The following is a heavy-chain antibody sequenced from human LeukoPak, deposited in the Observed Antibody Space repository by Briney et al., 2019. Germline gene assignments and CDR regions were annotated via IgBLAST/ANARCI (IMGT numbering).Heavy chain of an antibody. Sequence: ASVKVSCKASEYTFTSYAMNWVRQAPGQGLEWMGWINTNTGNPTYAQGFTGRFVFSLDTSVSTAYLQISSLKAEDTAVYYCARAENIVVVVAAGYWGQGTLVTVSS. CDR2: INTNTGNP. D-gene: IGHD2-15*01. CDR1: EYTFTSYA. J-gene: IGHJ4*02. V-gene: IGHV7-4-1*02. CDR3: ARAENIVVVVAAGY.